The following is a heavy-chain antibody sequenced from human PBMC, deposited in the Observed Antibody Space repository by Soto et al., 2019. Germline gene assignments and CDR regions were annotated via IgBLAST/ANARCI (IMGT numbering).Heavy chain of an antibody. J-gene: IGHJ4*02. CDR3: ARRSGYSYHFDY. CDR2: IYYSGST. Sequence: SETLSLTCTVSGGSVSSGSYYWSWIRQPPGMALEWIGHIYYSGSTNYNPSLKSRVTISEGKSKNQFSLKLTSVTAADTAVYYCARRSGYSYHFDYWGQGTLVTVSS. CDR1: GGSVSSGSYY. D-gene: IGHD5-18*01. V-gene: IGHV4-61*01.